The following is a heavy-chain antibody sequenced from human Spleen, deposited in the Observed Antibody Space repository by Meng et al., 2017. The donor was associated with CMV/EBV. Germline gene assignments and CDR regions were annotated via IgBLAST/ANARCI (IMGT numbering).Heavy chain of an antibody. J-gene: IGHJ4*02. Sequence: GESLKISCAASGFTFSNYWMTWVRQAPGKGLEWVASIKGDGTEKHYVGSVKGRFTISRDNAKKSVHLQMNSPRAEDTAVYYCARDKTYSSSSPLYYFDYWGQGTLVTVSS. D-gene: IGHD6-6*01. CDR2: IKGDGTEK. CDR3: ARDKTYSSSSPLYYFDY. CDR1: GFTFSNYW. V-gene: IGHV3-7*01.